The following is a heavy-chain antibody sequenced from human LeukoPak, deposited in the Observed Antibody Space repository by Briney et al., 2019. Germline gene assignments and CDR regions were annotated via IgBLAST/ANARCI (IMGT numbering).Heavy chain of an antibody. Sequence: SETLSLTCTVSGGSISSYYLSWIRQPPGKGLEWIGYIYYSGSTNYNPSLKSRVTISVDTSKNQFSLKLSSVTAADTAVYYCARGGRFPCDYWGQGTLVTVSS. V-gene: IGHV4-59*01. CDR1: GGSISSYY. CDR3: ARGGRFPCDY. J-gene: IGHJ4*02. D-gene: IGHD2-21*01. CDR2: IYYSGST.